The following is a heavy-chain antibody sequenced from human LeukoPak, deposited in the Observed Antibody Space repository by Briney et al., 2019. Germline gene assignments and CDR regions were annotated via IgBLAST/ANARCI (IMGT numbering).Heavy chain of an antibody. V-gene: IGHV3-21*01. D-gene: IGHD6-19*01. CDR3: ARGEGAVASDY. J-gene: IGHJ4*02. Sequence: PGGSLRLSCAVSGFTFSNYSMNWVRQAPGKGLEWVSSISSSSSYIYYADSVEGRFTISRDNAKNSLYLQMNSLRAEDTAVYYCARGEGAVASDYWGQGTLVTVSS. CDR1: GFTFSNYS. CDR2: ISSSSSYI.